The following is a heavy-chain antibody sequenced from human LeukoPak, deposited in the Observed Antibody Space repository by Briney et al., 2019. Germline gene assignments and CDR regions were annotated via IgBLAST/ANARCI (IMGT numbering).Heavy chain of an antibody. Sequence: PGGSLRLSCAASGFTFSSYSMNWVRQAPGKGLEWVSSISSSSSYIYYADSVKGRFTISRDNAKNSLYLQMNSPRAEDTAVYYCAREGSSPDAFDIWGQGTMVTVSS. CDR2: ISSSSSYI. J-gene: IGHJ3*02. CDR3: AREGSSPDAFDI. D-gene: IGHD1-26*01. V-gene: IGHV3-21*01. CDR1: GFTFSSYS.